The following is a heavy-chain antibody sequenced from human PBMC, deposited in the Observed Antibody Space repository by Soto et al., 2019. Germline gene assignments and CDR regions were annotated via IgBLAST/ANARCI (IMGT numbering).Heavy chain of an antibody. CDR1: GYTFTSYG. CDR2: ISAYNGNT. CDR3: ARDHPFTYNWNDVDYFDY. Sequence: QVQLVQSGAEVKKPGASVKVSCKASGYTFTSYGISWVRQAPGQGLEWMGWISAYNGNTNYAQKLQGRVTMTTDTSTSTAYMELRRLRSDDTAVYYCARDHPFTYNWNDVDYFDYWGQGTLVTVSS. J-gene: IGHJ4*02. D-gene: IGHD1-20*01. V-gene: IGHV1-18*01.